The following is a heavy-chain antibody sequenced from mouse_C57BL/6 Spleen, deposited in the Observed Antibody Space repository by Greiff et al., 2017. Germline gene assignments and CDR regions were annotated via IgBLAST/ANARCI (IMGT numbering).Heavy chain of an antibody. CDR3: ARGGLYYYGTYYAMDY. D-gene: IGHD1-1*01. CDR2: IGPGSGST. J-gene: IGHJ4*01. V-gene: IGHV1-77*01. Sequence: VQLQQSGAELVKPGASVKISCKASGYTFTDYYINWVKQRPGQGLEWIGKIGPGSGSTYYNEKFKGKATLTADKSSSTAYMQLSSLTSEDSAVDFCARGGLYYYGTYYAMDYWGQGTSVTVSS. CDR1: GYTFTDYY.